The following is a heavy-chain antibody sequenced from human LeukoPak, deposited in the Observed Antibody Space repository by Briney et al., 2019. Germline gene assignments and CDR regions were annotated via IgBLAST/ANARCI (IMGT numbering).Heavy chain of an antibody. CDR2: IKRDGNEK. CDR1: GFTFSSYW. Sequence: GGSLRLFCAASGFTFSSYWMNWVRQAPGKGLEWVANIKRDGNEKNYVDSVKGRFSISRDNTKNSLYLQMDSLSAEDTAVYYCAKEGTYPIITYDSWGQGALVTVSS. CDR3: AKEGTYPIITYDS. V-gene: IGHV3-7*01. J-gene: IGHJ5*01. D-gene: IGHD3-10*01.